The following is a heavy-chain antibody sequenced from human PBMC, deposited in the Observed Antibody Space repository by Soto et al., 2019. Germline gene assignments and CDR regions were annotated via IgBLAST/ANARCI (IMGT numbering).Heavy chain of an antibody. D-gene: IGHD6-13*01. Sequence: EVQLLESGGGLVQPGESLRLSCAASGFTFSSFAMRWVRQAPGKGLECVSGITGSGDGTYYPDSVKGRFTISRDNSRNTVYLQMNSLRAEDTAVYHCARLAAAGGFFDYLGQGTLVTVSS. J-gene: IGHJ4*02. V-gene: IGHV3-23*01. CDR2: ITGSGDGT. CDR3: ARLAAAGGFFDY. CDR1: GFTFSSFA.